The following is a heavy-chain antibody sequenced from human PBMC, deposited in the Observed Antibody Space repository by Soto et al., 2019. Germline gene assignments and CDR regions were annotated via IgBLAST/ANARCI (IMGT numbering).Heavy chain of an antibody. J-gene: IGHJ5*02. D-gene: IGHD2-15*01. V-gene: IGHV3-21*01. Sequence: GGSLRLSCAASGFTFSSYSMNWVRQAPGKGLEWVSSISSSSSYIYYADSVKGRFTISRDNAKNSLYLQMNSLRAEDTAVYYCARGPDCSGGSCYSYWFDPWGQGTLVTVSS. CDR1: GFTFSSYS. CDR2: ISSSSSYI. CDR3: ARGPDCSGGSCYSYWFDP.